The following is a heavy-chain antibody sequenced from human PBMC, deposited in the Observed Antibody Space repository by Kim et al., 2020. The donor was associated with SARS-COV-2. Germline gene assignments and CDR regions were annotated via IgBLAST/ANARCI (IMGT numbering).Heavy chain of an antibody. D-gene: IGHD6-19*01. J-gene: IGHJ3*02. CDR3: ASYSGWDFLYAFDI. CDR1: GYSISSGYY. CDR2: IYHSGST. Sequence: SETLSLTCTVSGYSISSGYYWGWIRQPPGKGLEWIGSIYHSGSTYYNPSLKSRVTISVDTSKNQFSLKLSSVTAADTAVHYCASYSGWDFLYAFDIWGQG. V-gene: IGHV4-38-2*02.